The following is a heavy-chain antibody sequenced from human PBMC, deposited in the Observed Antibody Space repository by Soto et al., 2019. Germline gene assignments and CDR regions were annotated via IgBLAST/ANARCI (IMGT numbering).Heavy chain of an antibody. CDR1: GYTFTGYY. V-gene: IGHV1-2*02. CDR2: INPNSGGT. D-gene: IGHD3-22*01. J-gene: IGHJ4*02. Sequence: QVPLVQSGAEVKKPGASVKVPCKASGYTFTGYYMHWVRQAPGQGLEWMGWINPNSGGTNYAQKFQGRVTMTRDTSISTAYMELSRLRSDDTAVYYCARVGYDSSGYPAKTSDYWGQGTLVTVSS. CDR3: ARVGYDSSGYPAKTSDY.